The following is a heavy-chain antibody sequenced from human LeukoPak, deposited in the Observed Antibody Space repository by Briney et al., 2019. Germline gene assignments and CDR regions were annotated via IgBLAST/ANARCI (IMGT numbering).Heavy chain of an antibody. CDR2: IRSKAYGGTT. CDR3: TRDQHSYGFEDYFDY. J-gene: IGHJ4*02. V-gene: IGHV3-49*04. Sequence: PGGPLRLPCRACGLTFGDYAMRWVRQAPGKGVEWVGFIRSKAYGGTTEYAASVKGRFTTSRDDAKSIAYLQMNSLKTEDTAVYYCTRDQHSYGFEDYFDYWGQGTLVTVSS. D-gene: IGHD5-18*01. CDR1: GLTFGDYA.